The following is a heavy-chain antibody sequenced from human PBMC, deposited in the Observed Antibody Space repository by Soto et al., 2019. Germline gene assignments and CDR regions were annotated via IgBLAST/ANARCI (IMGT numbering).Heavy chain of an antibody. CDR3: ARVRIDGYGPGAMDV. V-gene: IGHV3-11*06. J-gene: IGHJ6*02. CDR1: GFTFSDYY. CDR2: ISSRSRFI. Sequence: QVKLVESGGGLVKPGGSLRVSCAASGFTFSDYYMTWIRQAPGKGLVWVSYISSRSRFIKDADSVKGRFIISRDNAKNSLSLQMNSLRVEDTAIYYCARVRIDGYGPGAMDVWGQGTRVTVSS. D-gene: IGHD5-18*01.